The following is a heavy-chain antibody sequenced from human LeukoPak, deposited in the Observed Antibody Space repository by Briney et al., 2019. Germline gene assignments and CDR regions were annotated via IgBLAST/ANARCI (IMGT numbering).Heavy chain of an antibody. V-gene: IGHV4-34*01. D-gene: IGHD2-8*01. Sequence: PSETLSLTCAVYGGSFSGYYWSWIRQPPGKGLEWIGEINHSGSTNYNPSLKSRVTISVDTSKNQFSLRLSSVTAADTAVYYCARGFYNGLDYWGQGTLVTVSS. CDR1: GGSFSGYY. CDR3: ARGFYNGLDY. J-gene: IGHJ4*02. CDR2: INHSGST.